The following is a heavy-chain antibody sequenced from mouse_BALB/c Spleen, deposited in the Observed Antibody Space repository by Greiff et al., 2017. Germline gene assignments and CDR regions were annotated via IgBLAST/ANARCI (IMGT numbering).Heavy chain of an antibody. V-gene: IGHV5-17*02. CDR2: ISSGSSTI. CDR1: GFTFSSFG. CDR3: ARIHYYGYVAMDY. D-gene: IGHD1-2*01. J-gene: IGHJ4*01. Sequence: EVQRVESGGGLVQPGGSRKLSCAASGFTFSSFGMHWVRQAPEKGLEWVAYISSGSSTIYYADTVKGRFTISRDNPKNTLFLQMTSLRSEDTAMYYCARIHYYGYVAMDYWGQGTSVTVSS.